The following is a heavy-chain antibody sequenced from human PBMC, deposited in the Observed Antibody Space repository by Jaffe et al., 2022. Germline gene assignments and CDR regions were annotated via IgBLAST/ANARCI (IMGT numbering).Heavy chain of an antibody. CDR2: VYFGGST. D-gene: IGHD3-10*01. J-gene: IGHJ4*02. CDR1: GYSVNSNYF. V-gene: IGHV4-38-2*01. Sequence: QVQLQESGPGLVKPSETLSLKCVVSGYSVNSNYFWGWIRQPPGKGLEWIGSVYFGGSTHFSPSLKSRVTILADASGNQISLHLRSLTAADTAVYYCAGHRSTSGSFTIDFWGPGALVTVSS. CDR3: AGHRSTSGSFTIDF.